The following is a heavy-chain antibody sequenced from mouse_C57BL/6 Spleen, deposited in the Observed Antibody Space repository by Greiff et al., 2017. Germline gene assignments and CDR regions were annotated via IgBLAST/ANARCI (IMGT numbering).Heavy chain of an antibody. D-gene: IGHD1-1*01. V-gene: IGHV1-15*01. J-gene: IGHJ2*01. CDR1: GYTFTDYE. Sequence: VQLQQSGAELVRPGASVTLSCKASGYTFTDYEMHWVKQTPVHGLEWIGAIDPETGGTAYNQKFKGKAILTADTSSSTAYMELRSLTSEDSAVYYCTRSGGSSPFDYWGQGTTLTVSS. CDR3: TRSGGSSPFDY. CDR2: IDPETGGT.